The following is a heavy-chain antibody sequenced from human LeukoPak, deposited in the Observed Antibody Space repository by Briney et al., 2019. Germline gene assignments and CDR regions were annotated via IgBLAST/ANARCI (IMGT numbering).Heavy chain of an antibody. Sequence: GRSLRLSCAASGFTFSSYGMHWVRQAPGKGLEGGAVIWYDGSNKYYADSVKGRFTISRDNSKNTLYLQTNRLGAGDTAVYFCARSRIQSYYFEYGGQGTLVTVSS. J-gene: IGHJ4*02. CDR3: ARSRIQSYYFEY. D-gene: IGHD5-18*01. CDR1: GFTFSSYG. CDR2: IWYDGSNK. V-gene: IGHV3-33*01.